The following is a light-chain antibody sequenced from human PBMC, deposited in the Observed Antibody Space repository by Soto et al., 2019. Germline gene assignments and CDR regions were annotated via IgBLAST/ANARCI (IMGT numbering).Light chain of an antibody. V-gene: IGLV2-14*01. CDR3: SAYTSSATPVV. J-gene: IGLJ2*01. Sequence: QSALTQPASVSGSPGQSITISCTGTSSDVGGYNYVSWYQQHPGKAPKLMIYEVSNRPSGVSNRFPGSKSGNTASLTISGLQADDEADYYCSAYTSSATPVVFGGGTKLTVL. CDR1: SSDVGGYNY. CDR2: EVS.